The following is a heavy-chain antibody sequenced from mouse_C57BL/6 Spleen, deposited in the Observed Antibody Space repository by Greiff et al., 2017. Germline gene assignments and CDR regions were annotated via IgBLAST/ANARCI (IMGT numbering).Heavy chain of an antibody. CDR2: ISSGGSYT. CDR1: GFTFSSYG. D-gene: IGHD4-1*01. V-gene: IGHV5-6*01. CDR3: ARHWDVGYFDV. Sequence: EVKLMESGGDLVKPGGSLKLSCAASGFTFSSYGMSWVRQTPDKRLEWVATISSGGSYTYYPDSVTGRFTISRDNAKNTLYLQMSRLKSEDTAMYYCARHWDVGYFDVWGTGTTVTVSS. J-gene: IGHJ1*03.